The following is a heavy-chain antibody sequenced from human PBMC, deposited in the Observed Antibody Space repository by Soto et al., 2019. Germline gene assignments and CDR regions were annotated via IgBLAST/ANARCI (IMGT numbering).Heavy chain of an antibody. D-gene: IGHD3-22*01. CDR3: AGHSSGVPGYYYGMDV. Sequence: SVKVSCTASGGTFSSYAISCVRQAPGQGLEWMGGIIPIFDTADYAQKFQGRVTITADESMNTAYMELSSLRSEDTAVYYCAGHSSGVPGYYYGMDVWGQGTTVTVSS. J-gene: IGHJ6*02. CDR1: GGTFSSYA. V-gene: IGHV1-69*13. CDR2: IIPIFDTA.